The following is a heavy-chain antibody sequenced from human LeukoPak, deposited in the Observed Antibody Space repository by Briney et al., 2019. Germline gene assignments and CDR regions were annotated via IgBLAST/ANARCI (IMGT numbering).Heavy chain of an antibody. V-gene: IGHV3-23*01. CDR2: IRGSDGST. D-gene: IGHD4-17*01. CDR1: GFPFSTYA. CDR3: AKDVYGDYGGLDY. J-gene: IGHJ4*02. Sequence: GGSLRLSCAASGFPFSTYAMSWVRQAPGKGLEWVSSIRGSDGSTYYADSVKGRFAISRDNSKNTLNLQMNSLRAEDTAVYYCAKDVYGDYGGLDYWGQGTLVTVSS.